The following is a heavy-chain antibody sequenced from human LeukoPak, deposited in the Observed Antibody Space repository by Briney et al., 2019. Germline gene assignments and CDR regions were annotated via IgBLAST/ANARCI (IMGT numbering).Heavy chain of an antibody. V-gene: IGHV4-34*01. CDR1: GGSFSGYY. Sequence: PSETLSLTXAVYGGSFSGYYWSWIRQPPGKGLEWIGEINHSGSTNYNPSLKSRVTISVDTSKNQFSLKLSSVTAADTAVYYCAGSPRPRTIFGVVINVWGKGTTVTVSS. CDR2: INHSGST. D-gene: IGHD3-3*01. J-gene: IGHJ6*04. CDR3: AGSPRPRTIFGVVINV.